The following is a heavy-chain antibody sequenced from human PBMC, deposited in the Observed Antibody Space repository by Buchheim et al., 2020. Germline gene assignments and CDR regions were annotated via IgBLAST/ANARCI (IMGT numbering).Heavy chain of an antibody. CDR3: ARRPRPTVTNWFDP. CDR1: GGSISTSNYY. J-gene: IGHJ5*02. Sequence: QLQLQESGPRLVKPSETLSLTCTVSGGSISTSNYYWGWIRQPPGKGLEWIGSIHYSGTTYYNPSLKSRVTISVDTSKNQFSLKLSSVTAADTAVYYCARRPRPTVTNWFDPWGQGTL. CDR2: IHYSGTT. D-gene: IGHD4-11*01. V-gene: IGHV4-39*01.